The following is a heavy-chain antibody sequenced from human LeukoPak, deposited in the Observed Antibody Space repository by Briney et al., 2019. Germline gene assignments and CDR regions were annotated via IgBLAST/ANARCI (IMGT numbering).Heavy chain of an antibody. CDR2: ISTTGTTI. D-gene: IGHD2-21*01. CDR3: ARVWQDYSGVDY. V-gene: IGHV3-48*02. Sequence: PGGSLRLSCEASGFTFSAYHINWVRQAPGKGLEWISYISTTGTTIHYADSVKGRFALSRDNAKSSLYLQMNSLRDEDTAVYYCARVWQDYSGVDYWGQGTLVTVSS. CDR1: GFTFSAYH. J-gene: IGHJ4*02.